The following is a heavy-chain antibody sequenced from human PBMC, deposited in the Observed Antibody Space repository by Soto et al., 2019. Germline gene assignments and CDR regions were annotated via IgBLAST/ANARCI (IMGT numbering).Heavy chain of an antibody. J-gene: IGHJ4*02. CDR1: GFTVSSNS. D-gene: IGHD6-6*01. Sequence: EVQLVETGGGLIQPGGSLRLSCAASGFTVSSNSLNWVRQPPGKGLEWLSIIYSDGTTYYADSVKGRFTISRDNFKNTLYLQMNNLRAEDTAVYYCAILSNWGQGTLVTVSS. CDR2: IYSDGTT. CDR3: AILSN. V-gene: IGHV3-53*02.